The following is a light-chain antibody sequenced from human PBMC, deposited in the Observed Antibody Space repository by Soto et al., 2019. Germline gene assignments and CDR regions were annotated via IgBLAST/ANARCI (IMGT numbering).Light chain of an antibody. Sequence: DIVMTRSPDSLAVSLGERATINCRSSQSLLYGSNNKNYVAWYQQKPGQPPNLLIYWASTRESGVPDRFSGSGSGTEFTLTISSLQAEDVAVYYCQQYYSSRNTFGQGTKVEI. CDR3: QQYYSSRNT. V-gene: IGKV4-1*01. J-gene: IGKJ2*01. CDR2: WAS. CDR1: QSLLYGSNNKNY.